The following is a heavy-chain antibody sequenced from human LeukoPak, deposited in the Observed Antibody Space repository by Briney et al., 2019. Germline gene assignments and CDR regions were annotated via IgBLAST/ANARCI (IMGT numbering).Heavy chain of an antibody. D-gene: IGHD1-26*01. V-gene: IGHV1-69*05. CDR3: ARDGKWELPNTDY. CDR2: IIPIFGTA. J-gene: IGHJ4*02. CDR1: GGTFSSYA. Sequence: ASVKVSCKASGGTFSSYAISWVRQAPGQGLEWMGGIIPIFGTANYAQKLQGRVTMTTDTSTSTAYMELRSLRSDDTAVYYCARDGKWELPNTDYWGQGTLVTVSS.